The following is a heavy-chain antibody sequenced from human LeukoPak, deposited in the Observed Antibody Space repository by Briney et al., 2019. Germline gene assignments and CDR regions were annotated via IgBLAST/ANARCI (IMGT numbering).Heavy chain of an antibody. J-gene: IGHJ6*02. V-gene: IGHV3-23*01. CDR1: GFTFSSYA. Sequence: GGSLRLSCAASGFTFSSYAMSWVPQAPGKGLEWVSAISGSGGSTYYADSVKGRFTISRDNSKNTLYLQMNSLRAEDTAVYYCAKVLGKYYYYYYGMDVWGQGTTVTVSS. CDR3: AKVLGKYYYYYYGMDV. D-gene: IGHD2-15*01. CDR2: ISGSGGST.